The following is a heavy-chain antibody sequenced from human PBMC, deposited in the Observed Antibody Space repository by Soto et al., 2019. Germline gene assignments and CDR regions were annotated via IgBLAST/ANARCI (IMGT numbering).Heavy chain of an antibody. V-gene: IGHV4-34*01. J-gene: IGHJ4*02. CDR2: INHSGST. D-gene: IGHD6-13*01. CDR1: GGSFSGYY. CDR3: ASLRTGYSRGDYFDY. Sequence: PSETLSLTCAVYGGSFSGYYWSWIRQPPGKGLEWIGEINHSGSTNYNPSLKSRVTISVDTSKNQFSLKLSSVTAADTAVYYCASLRTGYSRGDYFDYWGQGTLVTVSS.